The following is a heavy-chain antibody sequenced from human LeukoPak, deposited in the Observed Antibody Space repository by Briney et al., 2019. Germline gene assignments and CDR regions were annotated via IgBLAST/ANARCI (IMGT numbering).Heavy chain of an antibody. D-gene: IGHD6-13*01. CDR2: ISYDGSNK. J-gene: IGHJ4*02. Sequence: GGSLRLSCAASGFTFSSYAMHWVRQAPGKGLEWVAVISYDGSNKYYADSVKGGFTISRDNSKNTLYLQMNSLRAEDTAVYYCARDRRQQPTFFDYWGQGTLVTVSS. V-gene: IGHV3-30-3*01. CDR3: ARDRRQQPTFFDY. CDR1: GFTFSSYA.